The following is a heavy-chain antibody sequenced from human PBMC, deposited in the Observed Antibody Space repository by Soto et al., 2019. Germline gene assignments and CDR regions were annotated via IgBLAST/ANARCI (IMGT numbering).Heavy chain of an antibody. D-gene: IGHD1-1*01. J-gene: IGHJ6*02. CDR3: TRGASAPRTETQPNQGGMDV. V-gene: IGHV3-21*04. CDR2: ISSRSDYI. Sequence: NPWGSLRLSCRASGFTFKGYTINLFRHAAFKWLEWVWSISSRSDYIHYADSVKGRFTISRDNAENSLFLELTSLRVDDTALYYCTRGASAPRTETQPNQGGMDVWGQGTTVTVSS. CDR1: GFTFKGYT.